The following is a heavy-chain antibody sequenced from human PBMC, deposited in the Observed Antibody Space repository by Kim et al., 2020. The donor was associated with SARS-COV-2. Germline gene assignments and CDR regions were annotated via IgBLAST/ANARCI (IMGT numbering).Heavy chain of an antibody. V-gene: IGHV1-46*01. CDR3: ARDLNYGDYKTLHYYYYGMDV. CDR2: INPSGGST. Sequence: ASVKVSCKASGYTFTSYYMHWVRQAPGQGLEWMGIINPSGGSTSYAQKFQGRVTMTRDTSTSTVYMELSSLRSEDTAVYYCARDLNYGDYKTLHYYYYGMDVWGQGTTVTVSS. CDR1: GYTFTSYY. D-gene: IGHD4-17*01. J-gene: IGHJ6*02.